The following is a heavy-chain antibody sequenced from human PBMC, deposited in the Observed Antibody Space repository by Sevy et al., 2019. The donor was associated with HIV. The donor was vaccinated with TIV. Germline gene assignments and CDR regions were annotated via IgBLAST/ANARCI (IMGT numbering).Heavy chain of an antibody. J-gene: IGHJ4*02. D-gene: IGHD3-3*01. Sequence: GGSLRLSCAASGFTFSDYAMHWVRQAPGKGLEWVSIISYDGSNKYYADSVKGRFTISRDNSKNTLYLQMNSLRPEDTAVYHCARDLTYYDFWSGPPPFDYWGQGTLVTVSS. CDR1: GFTFSDYA. CDR2: ISYDGSNK. CDR3: ARDLTYYDFWSGPPPFDY. V-gene: IGHV3-30-3*01.